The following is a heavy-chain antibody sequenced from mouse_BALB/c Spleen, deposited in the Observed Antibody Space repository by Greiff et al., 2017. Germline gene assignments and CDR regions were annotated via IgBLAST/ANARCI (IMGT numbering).Heavy chain of an antibody. V-gene: IGHV5-9-3*01. Sequence: EVKLMESGGGLVKPGGSLKLSCAASGFTFSSYAMSWVRQTPEKRLEWVATISSGGSYTYYPDSVKGRFTISRDNAKNTLYLQMSSLRSEDTAMYYCARHENEGDFVWGAGTTVTVSS. CDR1: GFTFSSYA. J-gene: IGHJ1*01. CDR3: ARHENEGDFV. CDR2: ISSGGSYT.